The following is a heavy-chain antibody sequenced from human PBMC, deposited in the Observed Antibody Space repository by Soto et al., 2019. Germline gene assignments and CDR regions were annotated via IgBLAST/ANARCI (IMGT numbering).Heavy chain of an antibody. CDR1: GFTFSSYS. CDR3: ARDDGASGDYVGVLDY. J-gene: IGHJ4*02. CDR2: ISSSSTYI. V-gene: IGHV3-21*01. D-gene: IGHD4-17*01. Sequence: EVPLVESGGGLVKPGGSLRLSCAASGFTFSSYSINWVRQAPGKGLEWVSSISSSSTYIYYADSLKGRFTISRDNAKNSLYLQMNSLRVEDTAVYYCARDDGASGDYVGVLDYWGQGTLVTVSS.